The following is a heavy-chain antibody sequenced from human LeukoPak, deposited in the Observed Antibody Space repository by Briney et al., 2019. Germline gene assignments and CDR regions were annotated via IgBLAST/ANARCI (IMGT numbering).Heavy chain of an antibody. CDR1: GGSISSYY. V-gene: IGHV4-59*01. J-gene: IGHJ4*02. Sequence: PWETLSLTCTVSGGSISSYYWSWIRQSPGKGLEWIGYSGSTNYNPSLKSQVIISVDTSKNQFSLKLSSVTAADTAVYFCARGLGYYDSSVGYWGQGTLVTVSS. CDR2: SGST. CDR3: ARGLGYYDSSVGY. D-gene: IGHD3-22*01.